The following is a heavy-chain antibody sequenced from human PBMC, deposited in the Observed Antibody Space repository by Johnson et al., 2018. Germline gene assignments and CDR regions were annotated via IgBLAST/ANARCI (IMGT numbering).Heavy chain of an antibody. CDR3: AVSLLNAFDS. CDR1: GGSISSGSYY. D-gene: IGHD2-8*01. V-gene: IGHV4-61*02. CDR2: IYTSGST. J-gene: IGHJ3*02. Sequence: QVQLQQWGAGLLKPSETLSLTCTVSGGSISSGSYYWSWIRQPAGKGLEWIGRIYTSGSTNYNPSLKSRVTISVDTSTNQFSLKLSSVTAADTAVSYWAVSLLNAFDSWGQGTMVTGSS.